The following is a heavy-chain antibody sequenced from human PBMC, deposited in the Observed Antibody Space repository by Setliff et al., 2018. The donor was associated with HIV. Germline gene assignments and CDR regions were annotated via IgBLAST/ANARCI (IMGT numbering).Heavy chain of an antibody. Sequence: GGSLRLSCAASGFTFSGYGMYWVRQAPGKGLEWVAFIRYDGDNKYYADSVKGRFTISRDNSKNTLYLQLNSLRAKDAAVYYCAKAFGYCSGGSCPVLMYVLGKGTTVTVSS. J-gene: IGHJ6*03. CDR3: AKAFGYCSGGSCPVLMYV. CDR1: GFTFSGYG. D-gene: IGHD2-15*01. V-gene: IGHV3-30*02. CDR2: IRYDGDNK.